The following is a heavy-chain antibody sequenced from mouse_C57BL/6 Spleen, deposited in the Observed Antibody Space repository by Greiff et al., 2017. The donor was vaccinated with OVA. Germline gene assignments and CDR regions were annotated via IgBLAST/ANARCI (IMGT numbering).Heavy chain of an antibody. CDR1: GFTFRSYA. D-gene: IGHD2-4*01. J-gene: IGHJ3*01. CDR3: TSGYDYDGAWFAY. V-gene: IGHV5-9-1*02. CDR2: ISSGGDYT. Sequence: EVQLMESGEGLVKPGGSLKLSCAASGFTFRSYAMSWVRQTPEKRLEWVAYISSGGDYTYYADTVKGRFTISRDNARNTLYLQMSSLKSEDTAMYYCTSGYDYDGAWFAYWGQGTLVTVSA.